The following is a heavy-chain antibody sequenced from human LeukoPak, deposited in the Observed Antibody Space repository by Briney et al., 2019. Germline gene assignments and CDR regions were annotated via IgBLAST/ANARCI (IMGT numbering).Heavy chain of an antibody. CDR1: GYFISSGYY. D-gene: IGHD3-22*01. CDR3: AGKYYYDSSGYFYVDW. Sequence: SGTLSLTCTVSGYFISSGYYWGWIRQSPGKGLEWIGSIYHSGSTYYNPSLKSRVTISMDTTENQFSLKLTSVTAADTAVYYCAGKYYYDSSGYFYVDWWGQGTLVTVSS. CDR2: IYHSGST. J-gene: IGHJ4*02. V-gene: IGHV4-38-2*02.